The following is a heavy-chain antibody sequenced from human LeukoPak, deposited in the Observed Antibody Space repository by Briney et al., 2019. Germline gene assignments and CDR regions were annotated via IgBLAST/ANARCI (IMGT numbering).Heavy chain of an antibody. CDR3: ARALEMAYYYYYYGMDV. Sequence: GGSLRLSCAAAGFTFSSYAMRWVRQAPGKVLEWVAVISYDGSNKYYADSVKGRFTISRDNSKNTLYLQMNSLRAEDTAVYYCARALEMAYYYYYYGMDVWGQGTTVTVSS. CDR1: GFTFSSYA. V-gene: IGHV3-30*04. CDR2: ISYDGSNK. D-gene: IGHD5-24*01. J-gene: IGHJ6*02.